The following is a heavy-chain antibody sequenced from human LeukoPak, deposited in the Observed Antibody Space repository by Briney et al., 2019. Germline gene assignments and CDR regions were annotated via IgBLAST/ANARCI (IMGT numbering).Heavy chain of an antibody. V-gene: IGHV3-21*01. CDR2: ISSSSSYI. J-gene: IGHJ4*02. CDR1: GXTFSNSN. CDR3: AIDRSSGYYGLDF. D-gene: IGHD3-22*01. Sequence: GGSLRLSCAASGXTFSNSNMNWVRQAPGKGLEWVASISSSSSYIYYADSVKGRFTISRDNAKNSLSLQMNSLRAEDTAVYYCAIDRSSGYYGLDFWGQGTLVTVSS.